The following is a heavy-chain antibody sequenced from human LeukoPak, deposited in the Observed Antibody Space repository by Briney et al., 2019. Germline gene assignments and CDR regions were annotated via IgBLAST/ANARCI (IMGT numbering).Heavy chain of an antibody. D-gene: IGHD2-8*01. CDR2: IYTSGSTI. V-gene: IGHV3-48*03. CDR1: GFTFSSYE. J-gene: IGHJ4*02. CDR3: ARNGLAANGYFDY. Sequence: GSLRLSCAASGFTFSSYEMNWVRQAPGKGLEWVSYIYTSGSTINYSDSVKGRFTISRDNAKNSLYLQMNSLRAEDTAVYYCARNGLAANGYFDYWGQGTLVTVSS.